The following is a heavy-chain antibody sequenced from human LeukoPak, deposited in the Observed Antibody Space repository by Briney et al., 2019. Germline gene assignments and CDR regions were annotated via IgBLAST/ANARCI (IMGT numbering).Heavy chain of an antibody. Sequence: SETLSLTCTVSGGSISSYYWSWIRQPPGKGLEWIGYMYYSGSTNYNPSLKSRVTISVDTSKNQFSLKLSSVTAADTAVYYCAREVAYAGLDYWGQGTLVTVSS. V-gene: IGHV4-59*12. D-gene: IGHD5-12*01. J-gene: IGHJ4*02. CDR1: GGSISSYY. CDR3: AREVAYAGLDY. CDR2: MYYSGST.